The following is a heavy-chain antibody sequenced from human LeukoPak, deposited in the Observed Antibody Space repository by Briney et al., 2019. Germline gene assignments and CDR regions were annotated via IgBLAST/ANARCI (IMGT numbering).Heavy chain of an antibody. CDR1: GGSISSSNW. J-gene: IGHJ4*02. Sequence: KPSGTLSLTCAVSGGSISSSNWWSWVRQPPGKGLEWIGEIYHSGSTNYNPSLKSRVTISVDKSKNQFSLKLSSVTAADTAVYYCARDSIAVAGTPNYWGQGTLVTVSS. V-gene: IGHV4-4*02. D-gene: IGHD6-19*01. CDR2: IYHSGST. CDR3: ARDSIAVAGTPNY.